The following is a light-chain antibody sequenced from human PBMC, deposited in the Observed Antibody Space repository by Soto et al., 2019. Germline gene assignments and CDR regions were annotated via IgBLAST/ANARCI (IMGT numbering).Light chain of an antibody. CDR2: GAS. Sequence: EIVMTQSPATLSVSPGEGVTLSCRASQSVGNKLAWYQHKPGQAPRLLIYGASSRATDIPGRFSGSGSGTEFTLTISSLQSEDFAVYYCQQYGSSGTFGQGTKVDI. CDR3: QQYGSSGT. V-gene: IGKV3-15*01. CDR1: QSVGNK. J-gene: IGKJ1*01.